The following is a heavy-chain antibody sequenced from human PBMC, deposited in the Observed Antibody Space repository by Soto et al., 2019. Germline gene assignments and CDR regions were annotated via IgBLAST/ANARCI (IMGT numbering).Heavy chain of an antibody. J-gene: IGHJ4*02. CDR1: GFTFGDYA. D-gene: IGHD6-19*01. CDR2: IRSKAYGGTT. Sequence: GSLRLSCTASGFTFGDYAMSWVRQAPGKGLEWVGFIRSKAYGGTTEYAASVKGRFTISRDDSKSIAYLQMNSLKTEDTAVYYCTRGTAVAGTLWVYWGQGTLVTVSS. CDR3: TRGTAVAGTLWVY. V-gene: IGHV3-49*04.